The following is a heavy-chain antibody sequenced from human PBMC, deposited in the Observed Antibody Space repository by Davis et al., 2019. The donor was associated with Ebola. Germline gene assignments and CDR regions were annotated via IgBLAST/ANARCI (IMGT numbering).Heavy chain of an antibody. CDR1: GGSISSSS. V-gene: IGHV3-21*01. CDR2: ISSSSSYI. CDR3: ARESWGYYYYYHYMDV. J-gene: IGHJ6*03. D-gene: IGHD3-16*01. Sequence: PSETLSLTCTVSGGSISSSSYYWGWIRQPPGKGLEWVSSISSSSSYIYYADSVKGRFTISRDNAKNSLYLQMNSLRAEDTAVYYCARESWGYYYYYHYMDVWGKGTTVTVSS.